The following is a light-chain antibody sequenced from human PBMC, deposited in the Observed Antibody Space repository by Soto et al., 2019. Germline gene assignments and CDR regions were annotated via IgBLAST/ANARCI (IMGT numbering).Light chain of an antibody. J-gene: IGKJ4*01. Sequence: EIVLTQSPGTLSLSPGERATLSCRASQSVSSTYLAWYQQKAGQAPRLLIYGGSTRATGTPDRFSGSGSGTDFTLSISSLEPEDFAVYYCQQRSNWPPLTFGGGTKVDIK. CDR2: GGS. CDR1: QSVSSTY. V-gene: IGKV3D-20*02. CDR3: QQRSNWPPLT.